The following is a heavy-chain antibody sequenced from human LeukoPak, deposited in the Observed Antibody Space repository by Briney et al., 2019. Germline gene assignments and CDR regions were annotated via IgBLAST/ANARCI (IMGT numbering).Heavy chain of an antibody. CDR2: ISSSGSTI. V-gene: IGHV3-11*01. D-gene: IGHD6-13*01. CDR1: GFTFSDYY. Sequence: GGSLRLSCAASGFTFSDYYMSWIRQAPGKGLEWVSYISSSGSTIYYADSVKGRFTISRDNSKNTLYLQMNSLRAEDTAVYYCAKDVAAAHGYFDYWGQGTLVTVSS. J-gene: IGHJ4*02. CDR3: AKDVAAAHGYFDY.